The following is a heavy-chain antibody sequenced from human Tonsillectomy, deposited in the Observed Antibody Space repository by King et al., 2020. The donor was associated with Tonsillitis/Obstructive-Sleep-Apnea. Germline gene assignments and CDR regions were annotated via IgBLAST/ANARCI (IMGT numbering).Heavy chain of an antibody. V-gene: IGHV3-64*01. J-gene: IGHJ3*02. CDR3: ATRLGDLSDAFDI. D-gene: IGHD6-25*01. Sequence: DVQLVESGGGLVQPGGSLRLSCAASGFTFSSYAMHWVRQAPGKGLEYVSAISSNEGSTYYANSVKGRFTISRDNSKNTLYLQMGSLRAEDMAVYYCATRLGDLSDAFDIWGQGTMVTVSS. CDR1: GFTFSSYA. CDR2: ISSNEGST.